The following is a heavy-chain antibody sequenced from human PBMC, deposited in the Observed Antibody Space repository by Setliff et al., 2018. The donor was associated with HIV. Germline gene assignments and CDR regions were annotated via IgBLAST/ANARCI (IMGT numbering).Heavy chain of an antibody. CDR2: INHSGNT. V-gene: IGHV4-34*01. Sequence: SETLSLTCAVYGESLSTYFWNWIRQPPGKGLEWIGQINHSGNTNENPSLKSRVTISMGTSRNQFSLKLRSVTAADTAVYYCATGLIMAPDYWGQGSLVTVSS. J-gene: IGHJ4*02. D-gene: IGHD2-8*01. CDR1: GESLSTYF. CDR3: ATGLIMAPDY.